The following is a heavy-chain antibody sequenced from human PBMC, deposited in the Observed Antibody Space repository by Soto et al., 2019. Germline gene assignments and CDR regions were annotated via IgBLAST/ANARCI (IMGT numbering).Heavy chain of an antibody. Sequence: SETLSLTCAVYGGSFSAYYWSWVRQPPGKGLEWIGEIIHSESTKYNPSLKSRVTISVDTSKNQLSLKLSSVTAADTAVYYCARQRPTDGRWEFANYYGMDVWGQGTPVTVSS. D-gene: IGHD1-26*01. CDR1: GGSFSAYY. J-gene: IGHJ6*02. CDR3: ARQRPTDGRWEFANYYGMDV. V-gene: IGHV4-34*12. CDR2: IIHSEST.